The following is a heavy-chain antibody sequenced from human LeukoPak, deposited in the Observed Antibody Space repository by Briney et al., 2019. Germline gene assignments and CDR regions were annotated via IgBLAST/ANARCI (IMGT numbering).Heavy chain of an antibody. D-gene: IGHD2-21*01. Sequence: VGSLSLSCEASRFTLTPYWMHWVRQAPAKGLVWVARINSDGRDTGYADSVKGRLTISRDNAKNTVYLQMNSLRAEDTAVYFCVRDCCSWDAFDIWGQGTMVTVSS. CDR3: VRDCCSWDAFDI. V-gene: IGHV3-74*01. CDR1: RFTLTPYW. CDR2: INSDGRDT. J-gene: IGHJ3*02.